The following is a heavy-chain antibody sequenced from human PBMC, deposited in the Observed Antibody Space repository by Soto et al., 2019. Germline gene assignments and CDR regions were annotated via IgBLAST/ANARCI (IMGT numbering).Heavy chain of an antibody. D-gene: IGHD6-19*01. CDR1: GYTFVSYG. CDR3: ARDLGSGTYDGMDV. V-gene: IGHV1-18*01. Sequence: QVQLVQSGVEVKEPGASVKVSCKASGYTFVSYGISWVRQAPGQGPEWMGWIAAYNGYTKYAQNVQGRVTMTIDPSTSTAFMEVRSLRSDDTAVYYCARDLGSGTYDGMDVWGQGTTVTVSS. J-gene: IGHJ6*02. CDR2: IAAYNGYT.